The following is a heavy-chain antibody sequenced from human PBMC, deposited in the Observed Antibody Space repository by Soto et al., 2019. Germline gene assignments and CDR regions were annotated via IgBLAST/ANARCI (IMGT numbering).Heavy chain of an antibody. J-gene: IGHJ6*02. Sequence: QVQLVQSGAEVRKPGSSVKVSCKASGGTFDSYTYSWVRQAPGQGLEWMGGIIPIFDRANYAQKFQGRVTITADESTRPAYVGGSGMSSEDPALFYGAGDGMTILAAGTVYYEGMAVWGQGTTVTVSS. CDR1: GGTFDSYT. CDR2: IIPIFDRA. D-gene: IGHD6-13*01. V-gene: IGHV1-69*01. CDR3: AGDGMTILAAGTVYYEGMAV.